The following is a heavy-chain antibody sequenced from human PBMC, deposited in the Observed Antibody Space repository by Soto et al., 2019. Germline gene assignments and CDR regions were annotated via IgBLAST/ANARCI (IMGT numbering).Heavy chain of an antibody. Sequence: SETLSLTCTVSGGSIISGYWSWIRQPPGKGLEWIGYISYSGNTNYNPSLKSRVTMSVDTPKNQFSLRLSSVTTADAAVYYCAGLRGYAGSPIDYWGQGTLVTVSS. CDR1: GGSIISGY. CDR3: AGLRGYAGSPIDY. CDR2: ISYSGNT. V-gene: IGHV4-59*01. J-gene: IGHJ4*02. D-gene: IGHD2-15*01.